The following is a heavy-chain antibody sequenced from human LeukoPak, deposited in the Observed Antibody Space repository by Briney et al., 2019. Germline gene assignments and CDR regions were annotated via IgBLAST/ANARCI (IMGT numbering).Heavy chain of an antibody. CDR1: GFTFSSYG. CDR2: IWYDGSNK. CDR3: AKAEGTFDP. V-gene: IGHV3-33*06. J-gene: IGHJ5*02. Sequence: GSLRLSCAASGFTFSSYGMHWVRQAPGKGLEWVAVIWYDGSNKYYADSVKGRFTISRDNSKNTLYLQMNSLRAEDTAVYYCAKAEGTFDPWGQGTLVTVSS.